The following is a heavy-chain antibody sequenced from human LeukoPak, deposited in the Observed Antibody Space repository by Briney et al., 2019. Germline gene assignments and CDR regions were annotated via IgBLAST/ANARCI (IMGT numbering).Heavy chain of an antibody. V-gene: IGHV1-2*02. CDR1: GYSFTSYW. CDR3: ARVSRLQGWFDP. J-gene: IGHJ5*02. Sequence: GESLRISCKGSGYSFTSYWITWVRQAPGQGLEWMGWINPNSGGTNYAQKFQGRVTMTSDTSISTGYIELSRLRSDDTAVYYCARVSRLQGWFDPWGQGTLVTVSS. D-gene: IGHD2-15*01. CDR2: INPNSGGT.